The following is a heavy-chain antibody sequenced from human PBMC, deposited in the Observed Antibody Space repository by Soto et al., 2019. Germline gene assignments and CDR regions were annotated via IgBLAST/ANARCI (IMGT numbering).Heavy chain of an antibody. V-gene: IGHV3-30*18. CDR3: AKDQGQLVPNPLDY. Sequence: QVQLVESGGGVVQPGRSLRLSCAASGFTFSSYGMHWVRQAPGKGLEWVAVISYDGSNKYYADSVKGRFTISRDNSKNTLYLQMNSLRAEDTAVYYCAKDQGQLVPNPLDYWGQGTLVTVSS. D-gene: IGHD6-6*01. CDR1: GFTFSSYG. CDR2: ISYDGSNK. J-gene: IGHJ4*02.